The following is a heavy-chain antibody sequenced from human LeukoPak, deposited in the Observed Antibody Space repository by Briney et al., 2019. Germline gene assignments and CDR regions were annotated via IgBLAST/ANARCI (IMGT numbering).Heavy chain of an antibody. CDR2: ISYDGSNK. CDR1: GFTFSSYG. J-gene: IGHJ4*02. V-gene: IGHV3-30*03. D-gene: IGHD3-22*01. CDR3: ATDYYDSSGYYHFDY. Sequence: GGSLRLSCAASGFTFSSYGMHWVRQAPGKGLEWVAVISYDGSNKYYADSVKGRFTISRDNSKNTLYLQMNSLRAEDTAVYYCATDYYDSSGYYHFDYWGQGTLVTVSS.